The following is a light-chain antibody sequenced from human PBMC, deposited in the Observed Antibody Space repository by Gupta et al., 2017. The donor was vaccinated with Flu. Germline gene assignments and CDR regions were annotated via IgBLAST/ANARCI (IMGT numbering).Light chain of an antibody. CDR1: QRLSNG. V-gene: IGKV1-39*01. CDR2: TAS. CDR3: QHRDSTPET. Sequence: PSALSVSVDDRVTITCRARQRLSNGLYCYQQKPGEAPKLLIFTASRVESGVPSRFSGSGSGTDFTLIISGQQPEDFATYYCQHRDSTPETFGHGTPVDIK. J-gene: IGKJ3*01.